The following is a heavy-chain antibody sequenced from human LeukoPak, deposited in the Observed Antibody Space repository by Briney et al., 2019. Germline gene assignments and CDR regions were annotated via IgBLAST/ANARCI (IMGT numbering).Heavy chain of an antibody. J-gene: IGHJ4*02. CDR3: AGANSYGYEGYDY. V-gene: IGHV3-66*01. CDR1: GFTVSSKY. D-gene: IGHD5-18*01. Sequence: GGSLRLSCAASGFTVSSKYMSWVRQAPGKGLEWVSVIYSGGSTYYADSVKGRFTISRDNSKNTLYLQMNSLRAEDTAVYYCAGANSYGYEGYDYWGQGTLVTVSS. CDR2: IYSGGST.